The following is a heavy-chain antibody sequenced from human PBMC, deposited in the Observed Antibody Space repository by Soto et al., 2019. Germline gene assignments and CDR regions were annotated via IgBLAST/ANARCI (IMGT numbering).Heavy chain of an antibody. V-gene: IGHV3-23*01. CDR2: ISGSGGST. D-gene: IGHD3-22*01. CDR1: GFTFSSYA. CDR3: AKDDYYDSTRAWTFDY. Sequence: LRLSCAASGFTFSSYAMSWVRQAPGKGLEWVSAISGSGGSTYYADSVKGRFTISRDNSKNTLYLQMNSLRAEDTAVYYCAKDDYYDSTRAWTFDYWGQGTLVTVSS. J-gene: IGHJ4*02.